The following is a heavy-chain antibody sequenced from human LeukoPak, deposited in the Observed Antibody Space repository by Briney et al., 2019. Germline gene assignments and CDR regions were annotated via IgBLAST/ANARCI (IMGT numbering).Heavy chain of an antibody. CDR2: FDPEDGET. J-gene: IGHJ4*02. D-gene: IGHD3-22*01. V-gene: IGHV1-24*01. Sequence: ASVKVSCKVSGYTLTELSMHWVRQAPGKGFEWMGGFDPEDGETIYAQKFQGRVTMTEDTSTDTAYMELSSLRSEDTAVYYCATAGGYYYDSSGYYWFSYWGQGTLVTVSS. CDR3: ATAGGYYYDSSGYYWFSY. CDR1: GYTLTELS.